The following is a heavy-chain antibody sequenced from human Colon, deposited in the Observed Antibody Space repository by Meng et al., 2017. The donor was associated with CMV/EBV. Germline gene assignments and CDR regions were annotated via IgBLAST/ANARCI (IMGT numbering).Heavy chain of an antibody. V-gene: IGHV4-4*07. CDR1: GGSISNYY. CDR3: AREAAGRPLYYFDY. J-gene: IGHJ4*02. Sequence: QVQLQESGPGLLKPSETLSLTCSVSGGSISNYYWNWIRQPAGKGLQWIGRIYATGTTNYNPSVKSRVTMSVDTSNNQFSLKLTSVTAADTAVYYCAREAAGRPLYYFDYWGPGIQVTVSS. D-gene: IGHD6-6*01. CDR2: IYATGTT.